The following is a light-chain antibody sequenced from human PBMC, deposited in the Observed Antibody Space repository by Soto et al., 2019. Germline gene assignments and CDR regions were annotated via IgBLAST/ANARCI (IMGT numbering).Light chain of an antibody. CDR3: QQRSSRIT. V-gene: IGKV3-11*01. Sequence: EIVLTQSPGTLSLSPGERATLSCRASQSVSRYLAWYQQKPGQAPRLLIYDASYRATGIPARFSGRGSGTDYTVTISSQQAEDVAIYYWQQRSSRITFGQGTRLEIK. J-gene: IGKJ5*01. CDR1: QSVSRY. CDR2: DAS.